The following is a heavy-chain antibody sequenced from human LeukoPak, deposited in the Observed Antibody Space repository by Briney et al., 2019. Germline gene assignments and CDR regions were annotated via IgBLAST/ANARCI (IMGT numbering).Heavy chain of an antibody. CDR3: ARDGYTTSSVLRY. CDR1: GYTFSNYW. J-gene: IGHJ4*02. D-gene: IGHD6-6*01. V-gene: IGHV3-7*01. CDR2: IKQDGGEK. Sequence: PGGSLRLSCAASGYTFSNYWMSWVRQAPGKGVEWVANIKQDGGEKNYADSVKGRFTISRDNAKNSLYLQMNSLRAEDTAVYYCARDGYTTSSVLRYWGQGTLVTVSS.